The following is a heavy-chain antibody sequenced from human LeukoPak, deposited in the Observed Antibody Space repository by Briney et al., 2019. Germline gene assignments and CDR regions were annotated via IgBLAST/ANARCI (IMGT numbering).Heavy chain of an antibody. CDR3: AKGIPVSSFKYYDILTGYYHDY. D-gene: IGHD3-9*01. Sequence: AGGSLRLSCAASGFTFSTYCMHWVRQPPGKGLVWVSQICTDETTIRNADSVKGRFTISRDNAKNTLYLQMNSLRAEDTAVYYCAKGIPVSSFKYYDILTGYYHDYWGQGTLVTVSS. J-gene: IGHJ4*02. V-gene: IGHV3-74*01. CDR1: GFTFSTYC. CDR2: ICTDETTI.